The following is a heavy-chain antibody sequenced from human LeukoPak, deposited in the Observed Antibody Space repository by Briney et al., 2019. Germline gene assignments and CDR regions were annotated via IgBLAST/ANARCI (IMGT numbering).Heavy chain of an antibody. V-gene: IGHV3-43*01. J-gene: IGHJ6*03. CDR3: AKGGVSMVRGAIKSYYYYMDV. Sequence: SGGSLRLSCAASGFTLDDYTMHWVRHAPGKGLEWVGLISWDGGSTYYAGSVKGRFTICRDNSKNSQYLQMNGLRSEDTALHYCAKGGVSMVRGAIKSYYYYMDVWGKGTTVTVSS. CDR2: ISWDGGST. D-gene: IGHD3-10*01. CDR1: GFTLDDYT.